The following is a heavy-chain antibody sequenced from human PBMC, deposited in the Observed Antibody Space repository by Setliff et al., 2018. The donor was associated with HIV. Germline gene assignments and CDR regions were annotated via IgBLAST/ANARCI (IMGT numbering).Heavy chain of an antibody. CDR3: ARGRRSTSSYDYYDYMDV. D-gene: IGHD2-2*01. CDR2: INIYSGNT. J-gene: IGHJ6*03. V-gene: IGHV1-18*01. Sequence: ASVKVSCKTSGYTFTTSGISWVRQAPGQGLEWMGWINIYSGNTNYAQKFQGRVTMTTDESTSTAYMELSSLRSEDTAVYYCARGRRSTSSYDYYDYMDVWGKGTTVTGSS. CDR1: GYTFTTSG.